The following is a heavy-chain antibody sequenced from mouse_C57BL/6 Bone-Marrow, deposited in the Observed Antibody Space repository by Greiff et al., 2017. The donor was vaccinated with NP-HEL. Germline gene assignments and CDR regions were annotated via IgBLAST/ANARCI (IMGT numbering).Heavy chain of an antibody. D-gene: IGHD1-1*01. J-gene: IGHJ1*03. CDR3: ARPLITTVVSYWYFDV. CDR2: IDPSDSYT. CDR1: GYTFTSYW. V-gene: IGHV1-50*01. Sequence: VQLQQPGAELVKPGASVKLSCKASGYTFTSYWMQWVKQRPGQGLEWIGEIDPSDSYTNYNQKFKGKATLTVDPSSSTAYMQLSSLTSEDSAVYYCARPLITTVVSYWYFDVWGTGTTVTVSS.